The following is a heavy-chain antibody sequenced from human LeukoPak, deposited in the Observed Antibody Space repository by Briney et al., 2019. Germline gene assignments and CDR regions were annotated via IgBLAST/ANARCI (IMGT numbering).Heavy chain of an antibody. CDR2: IKSKTYGGKT. CDR1: GFTFSNVC. CDR3: TAVYSYGYVANY. D-gene: IGHD5-18*01. J-gene: IGHJ4*02. Sequence: GGSLRLSCAASGFTFSNVCMGWVRQAPGKGLEWVCRIKSKTYGGKTDYAAPVKGRYTIPTDDSKNTIYLQMNSLDSEYTAVYYCTAVYSYGYVANYWGQGTLVTVS. V-gene: IGHV3-15*01.